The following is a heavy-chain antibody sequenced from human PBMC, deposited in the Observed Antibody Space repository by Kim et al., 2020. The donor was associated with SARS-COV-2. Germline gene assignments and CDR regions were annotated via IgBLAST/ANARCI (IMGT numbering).Heavy chain of an antibody. J-gene: IGHJ5*02. Sequence: GGSLRLSCAASGFTFDDYAMHWVRQAPGKGLEWVSLISGDGGNTYYADSVQGRFTISRDNSKDSLYLQMNSLTTEDTALYYCAKDIYSDYNNYGGDNWFDPWGQGTLVTVSS. D-gene: IGHD4-4*01. CDR2: ISGDGGNT. CDR1: GFTFDDYA. CDR3: AKDIYSDYNNYGGDNWFDP. V-gene: IGHV3-43*02.